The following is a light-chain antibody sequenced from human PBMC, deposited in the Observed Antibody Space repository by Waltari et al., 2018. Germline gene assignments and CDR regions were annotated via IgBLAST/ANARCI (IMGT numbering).Light chain of an antibody. J-gene: IGKJ2*01. V-gene: IGKV4-1*01. CDR1: QILVYNSDNKNY. Sequence: DIVMTQSPDSLAVSLVERFTINCRSIQILVYNSDNKNYWAWFQQKPGQPPKLLIYWASTRESGVPDRFSGSGSGTEFTLTISSLQAADVAVYYCQQCYSTPYTFGQGTKLEIK. CDR3: QQCYSTPYT. CDR2: WAS.